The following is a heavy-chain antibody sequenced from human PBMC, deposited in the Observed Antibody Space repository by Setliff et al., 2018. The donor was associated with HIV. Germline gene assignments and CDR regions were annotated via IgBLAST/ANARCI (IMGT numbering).Heavy chain of an antibody. V-gene: IGHV4-61*09. J-gene: IGHJ3*01. Sequence: SETLSLTYSVSGGSISSGSYYWTWIRQPAGKGPEWIGHIYTNGYTNYNPSLKSRVTISVDTSKNQFSLKLTSVTAADTAVYYCARAPPGIQNDAFDVWGQGTMVTV. CDR1: GGSISSGSYY. CDR3: ARAPPGIQNDAFDV. CDR2: IYTNGYT.